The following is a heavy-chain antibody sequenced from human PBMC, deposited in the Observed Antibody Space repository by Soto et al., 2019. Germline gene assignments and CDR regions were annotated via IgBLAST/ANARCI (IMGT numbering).Heavy chain of an antibody. Sequence: SETLSLTCTVSGGSISSGDYYWSWIRQPPGKGLEWIGYIYYSGSTYYNPSLKSRVTISVDTSKNQFSLKLSSVTAADTAVYYCARGGQLVLGCWLDPWGQGTLVTVSS. J-gene: IGHJ5*02. CDR3: ARGGQLVLGCWLDP. V-gene: IGHV4-30-4*08. D-gene: IGHD6-6*01. CDR2: IYYSGST. CDR1: GGSISSGDYY.